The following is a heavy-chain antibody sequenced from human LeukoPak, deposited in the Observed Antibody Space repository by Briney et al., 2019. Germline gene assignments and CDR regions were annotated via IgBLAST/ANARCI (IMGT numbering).Heavy chain of an antibody. V-gene: IGHV4-38-2*01. CDR1: GYSIISDYY. CDR2: VYHSGST. Sequence: SETLSLTCAVSGYSIISDYYWGLIRQSPGKGLEWIGSVYHSGSTHYNPSLKSRVTMSVDTSKNQFSLKLNSVTATDTAVYYCARNSRSHSFEYWGQGSRVTVSS. J-gene: IGHJ4*02. CDR3: ARNSRSHSFEY. D-gene: IGHD6-13*01.